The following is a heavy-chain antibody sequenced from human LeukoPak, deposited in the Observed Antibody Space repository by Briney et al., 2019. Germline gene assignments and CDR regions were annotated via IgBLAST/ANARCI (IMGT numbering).Heavy chain of an antibody. CDR1: GFTFSSYE. D-gene: IGHD5-18*01. Sequence: GGSLRLSCAASGFTFSSYEMNWVRQAPGKGLEWVSAMSSSDDGRYYAASVRGRFTISRDNSKNTLYLQMNSLRAEDTAVYYCVEGGAARFDYWGQGTLVAVSS. CDR3: VEGGAARFDY. CDR2: MSSSDDGR. V-gene: IGHV3-23*01. J-gene: IGHJ4*02.